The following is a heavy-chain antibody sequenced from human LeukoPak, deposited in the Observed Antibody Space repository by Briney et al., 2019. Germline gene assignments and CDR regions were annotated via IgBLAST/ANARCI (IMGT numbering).Heavy chain of an antibody. CDR1: GYTFTSYA. J-gene: IGHJ4*02. Sequence: ASVKVSCKASGYTFTSYAMHWVRQAPGQRLEWMGWINAGNGNTKYSQEFQGRVTITRDTSASTAYMELSSLRSEDMAVYYCARTAVAGTTKGFDYWGQGTLVTVSS. CDR3: ARTAVAGTTKGFDY. V-gene: IGHV1-3*03. D-gene: IGHD6-19*01. CDR2: INAGNGNT.